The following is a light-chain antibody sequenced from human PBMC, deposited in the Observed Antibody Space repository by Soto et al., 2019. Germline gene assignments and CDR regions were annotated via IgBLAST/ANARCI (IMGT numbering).Light chain of an antibody. CDR1: SSDVGGYNY. J-gene: IGLJ1*01. Sequence: QSALTQPVSVSGSPGQSITISCTGTSSDVGGYNYVSWYQQHPGKAPKLMIYEVSNRPSGVSNRFSGSKSGNTVSLTISGLQAEDEADYYCSSYTSSSIPYVFGTGTKVTVL. CDR3: SSYTSSSIPYV. V-gene: IGLV2-14*01. CDR2: EVS.